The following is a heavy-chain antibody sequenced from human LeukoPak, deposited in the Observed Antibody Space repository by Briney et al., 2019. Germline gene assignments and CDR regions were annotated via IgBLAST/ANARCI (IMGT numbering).Heavy chain of an antibody. D-gene: IGHD3-22*01. V-gene: IGHV4-39*01. CDR3: ARRRYYDGSGYLE. CDR2: IYYSGRT. Sequence: SETLSLTCSVSADSVSRSDSYWDWIRQPPGKGLEWIGTIYYSGRTYYSPSLKSRVTLSVDTSSNQFSLNLRSVTAADTAVYYCARRRYYDGSGYLEWGQGTLLSASS. J-gene: IGHJ1*01. CDR1: ADSVSRSDSY.